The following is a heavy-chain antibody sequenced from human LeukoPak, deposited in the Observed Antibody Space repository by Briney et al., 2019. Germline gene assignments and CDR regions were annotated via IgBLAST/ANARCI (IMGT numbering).Heavy chain of an antibody. CDR3: ARHPLSNGAVDF. CDR2: IFPSLVPGESSP. D-gene: IGHD6-19*01. V-gene: IGHV5-51*01. CDR1: GFTFTYHW. Sequence: HGESLKIYCKGSGFTFTYHWITWVRHMPGKGLEWMGNIFPSLVPGESSPRYSPSFQGKVTMSVDKSINTAYLQLTSLKASDTAMYYCARHPLSNGAVDFWGQGTLVTVSS. J-gene: IGHJ4*02.